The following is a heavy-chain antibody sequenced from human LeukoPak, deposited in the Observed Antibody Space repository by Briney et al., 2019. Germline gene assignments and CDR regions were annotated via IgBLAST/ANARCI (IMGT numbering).Heavy chain of an antibody. J-gene: IGHJ4*02. CDR2: IRYDGSNK. Sequence: GGSLRLSCAASGFTFSSYGMHWVRQAPGKGLEWVAFIRYDGSNKYYADSVKGRFTISRDNSKNTLYLQMNSLRAEDTAVYYCATSAYVDTAMVVNFGYWGQGTLVTVSS. CDR3: ATSAYVDTAMVVNFGY. D-gene: IGHD5-18*01. V-gene: IGHV3-30*02. CDR1: GFTFSSYG.